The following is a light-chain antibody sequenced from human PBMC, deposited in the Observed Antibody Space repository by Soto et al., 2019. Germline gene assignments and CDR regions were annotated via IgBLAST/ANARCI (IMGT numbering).Light chain of an antibody. CDR2: NAS. Sequence: DIQMTQSPSTLSASVGDRVIITCRASQSITTWLAWYQQKPGKAPNLLICNASTLKSGVPSRFSGSGSGTEFTLTISSLQPDDFATYYCQQYDNESWTFGQGTKVEIK. V-gene: IGKV1-5*03. CDR3: QQYDNESWT. J-gene: IGKJ1*01. CDR1: QSITTW.